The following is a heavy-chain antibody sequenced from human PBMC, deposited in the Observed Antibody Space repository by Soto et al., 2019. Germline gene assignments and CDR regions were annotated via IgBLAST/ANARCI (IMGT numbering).Heavy chain of an antibody. CDR1: GFSFNSFF. Sequence: GGSLRLSCEASGFSFNSFFMHWVRQGPGKGLEWVSRISNDGTGTTYADSVQGRFTVSRDNSKTTVYLQMNRLRPEDTAVYYCARDRGSSGWPDNWFAPWGQGTLVTVSS. CDR3: ARDRGSSGWPDNWFAP. D-gene: IGHD6-19*01. J-gene: IGHJ5*02. CDR2: ISNDGTGT. V-gene: IGHV3-74*01.